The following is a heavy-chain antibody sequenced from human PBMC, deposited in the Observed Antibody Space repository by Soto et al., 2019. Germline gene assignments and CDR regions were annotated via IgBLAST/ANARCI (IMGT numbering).Heavy chain of an antibody. CDR3: AKEGEYSSGWDNFDY. CDR1: GFTFSSYA. D-gene: IGHD6-19*01. J-gene: IGHJ4*02. Sequence: EVQLLESGGGLVQPGGSLRLSFAASGFTFSSYAMSWVRQAPGKGLEWVSAISGSGVSTYYADSVKGRFTISRDNSKNTLYLQMNSLRAEDTAVYYCAKEGEYSSGWDNFDYWGQGTRVTVSS. CDR2: ISGSGVST. V-gene: IGHV3-23*01.